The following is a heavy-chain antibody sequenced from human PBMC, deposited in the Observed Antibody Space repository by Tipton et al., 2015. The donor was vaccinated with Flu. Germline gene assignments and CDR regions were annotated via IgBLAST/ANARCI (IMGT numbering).Heavy chain of an antibody. J-gene: IGHJ4*02. D-gene: IGHD3-10*02. CDR1: GDSIGSRYF. V-gene: IGHV4-38-2*01. CDR2: IGHTGNT. CDR3: ARHTGDSVRGVIDY. Sequence: LRLSCSVSGDSIGSRYFWGWIRQPPGKGLEWIGNIGHTGNTYHNPSLKSRVRLSVDTSKNQFSLKLSSVTAADTAVYYCARHTGDSVRGVIDYWGQGTLVTVSS.